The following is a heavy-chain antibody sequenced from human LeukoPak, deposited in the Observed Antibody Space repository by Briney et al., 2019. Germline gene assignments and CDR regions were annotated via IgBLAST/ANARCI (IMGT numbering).Heavy chain of an antibody. CDR1: GFTFSNAW. CDR3: RSERIAVAGQYYYYYYYMDV. Sequence: PGGSLRLSCAASGFTFSNAWMSWVRQAPGKGLEWVGRIKSKTDGGTTDYAAPVKGSFTISRDDSKNTLYLQMNSLKTEDTAVYYCRSERIAVAGQYYYYYYYMDVWGKGTTVTVSS. D-gene: IGHD6-19*01. CDR2: IKSKTDGGTT. J-gene: IGHJ6*03. V-gene: IGHV3-15*01.